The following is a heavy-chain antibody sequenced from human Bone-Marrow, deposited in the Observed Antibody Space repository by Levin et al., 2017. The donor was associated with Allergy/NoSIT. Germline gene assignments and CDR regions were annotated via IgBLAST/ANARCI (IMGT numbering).Heavy chain of an antibody. J-gene: IGHJ3*02. Sequence: SETLSLTCTVSGGSISSYYWSWIRQPPGKGLEWIGYIYYSGSTNYNPSLKSRVTISVDTSKNQFSLKLSSVTAADTAVYYCARLHYDILTGGGHAFDIWGQGTMVTVSS. CDR2: IYYSGST. D-gene: IGHD3-9*01. CDR1: GGSISSYY. CDR3: ARLHYDILTGGGHAFDI. V-gene: IGHV4-59*08.